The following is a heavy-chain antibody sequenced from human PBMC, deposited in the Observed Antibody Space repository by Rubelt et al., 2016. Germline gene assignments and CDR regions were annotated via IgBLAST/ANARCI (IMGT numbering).Heavy chain of an antibody. CDR1: GGSIDRSTW. J-gene: IGHJ3*01. D-gene: IGHD2/OR15-2a*01. Sequence: QVQLQESGPGLVKPSGTLSLTCAVPGGSIDRSTWWNWVRQSPGKGLEWLGEINHSGITNSNPSLKSRTTISVDKSKKQFSLKLRSVTAADTAVYFCANNKVLGEVLRDDAFDVWGQGTMVTVSS. CDR2: INHSGIT. V-gene: IGHV4-4*02. CDR3: ANNKVLGEVLRDDAFDV.